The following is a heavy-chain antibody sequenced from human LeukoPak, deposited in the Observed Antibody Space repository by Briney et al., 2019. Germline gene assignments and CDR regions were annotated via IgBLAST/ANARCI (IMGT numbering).Heavy chain of an antibody. CDR2: FSGSGGSI. Sequence: PGGSLRLSCAASGFTFYSYAMNWVRQTPGKGLEWVSTFSGSGGSIYYADSVKGRFTISRDNSKNTLYLQMNSLRAEDTAVYYCARDPGYSYGSDAFDIWGQGTMVTVSS. V-gene: IGHV3-23*01. J-gene: IGHJ3*02. D-gene: IGHD5-18*01. CDR1: GFTFYSYA. CDR3: ARDPGYSYGSDAFDI.